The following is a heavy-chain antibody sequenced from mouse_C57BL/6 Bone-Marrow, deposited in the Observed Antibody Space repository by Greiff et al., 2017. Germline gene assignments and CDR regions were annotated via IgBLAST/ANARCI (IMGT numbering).Heavy chain of an antibody. CDR3: ARWVYYSNSLFDY. Sequence: VQLQQSGAELVKPGASVKISCKASGYAFSSYWMNWVKQRPGKGLEWIGQIYPGDGDTNYNGKFKGKATLTADKSSSTAYMQLSSLTSEDSAVYFCARWVYYSNSLFDYWGQGTTLTVSS. D-gene: IGHD2-5*01. CDR2: IYPGDGDT. CDR1: GYAFSSYW. J-gene: IGHJ2*01. V-gene: IGHV1-80*01.